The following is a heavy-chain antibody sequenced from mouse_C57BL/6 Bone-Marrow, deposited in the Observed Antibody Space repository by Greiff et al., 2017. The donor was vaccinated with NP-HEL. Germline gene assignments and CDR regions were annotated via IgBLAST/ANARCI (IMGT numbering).Heavy chain of an antibody. CDR1: GFNIQDDY. CDR3: TTLYYGNYGWYFDV. D-gene: IGHD2-1*01. Sequence: VQLKESGAELVRPGASVKLSCTASGFNIQDDYMHWVKQRPEQGLEWIGWIDPENGDTEYASKFQGKATITADTSSNTAYLQLSSLTSEDTAVYYCTTLYYGNYGWYFDVWGTGTTVTVSS. J-gene: IGHJ1*03. CDR2: IDPENGDT. V-gene: IGHV14-4*01.